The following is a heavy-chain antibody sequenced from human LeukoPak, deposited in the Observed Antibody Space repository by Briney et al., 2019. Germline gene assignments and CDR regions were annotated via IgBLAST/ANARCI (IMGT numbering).Heavy chain of an antibody. CDR1: GGSFSGYY. J-gene: IGHJ5*02. CDR2: INHSGST. V-gene: IGHV4-34*01. Sequence: SETLSLTCAVYGGSFSGYYWSWIRQPPGKGLEWIGEINHSGSTNYNPSLKSRVTISVDTSKNQFSLKLSSVTAADTAVYYCARGRRLGVATAIFNWFDPWGQGTLVTVSS. CDR3: ARGRRLGVATAIFNWFDP. D-gene: IGHD2-21*02.